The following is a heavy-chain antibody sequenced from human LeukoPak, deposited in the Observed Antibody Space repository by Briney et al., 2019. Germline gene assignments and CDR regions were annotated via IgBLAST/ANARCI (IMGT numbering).Heavy chain of an antibody. CDR1: GFTFSSYG. V-gene: IGHV3-30*18. D-gene: IGHD3-3*01. CDR3: AKDFGEYYDFWSGYYPSY. Sequence: GGSLRLSCAASGFTFSSYGMHWVRRAPGKGLEWVAVISYDGSNKYYADSVKGRFTISRDNSKNTLYLQMNSLRAEDTAVYYCAKDFGEYYDFWSGYYPSYWGQGTLVTVSS. J-gene: IGHJ4*02. CDR2: ISYDGSNK.